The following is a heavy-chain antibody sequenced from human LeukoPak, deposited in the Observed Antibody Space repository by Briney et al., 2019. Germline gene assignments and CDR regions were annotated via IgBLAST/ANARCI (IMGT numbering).Heavy chain of an antibody. CDR1: GFTFSSYA. J-gene: IGHJ6*02. D-gene: IGHD2-2*02. CDR3: ARDQTDIVVVPAAIRYYYYYGMDF. CDR2: ISYDGSNK. Sequence: PGGSLRLSCAASGFTFSSYAMHWVRQAPGKGLEWVGVISYDGSNKYYADSVKGRFTISRDNSKTMLYLQMNSLRAEDTAVYYCARDQTDIVVVPAAIRYYYYYGMDFWGQGTTLTVSS. V-gene: IGHV3-30-3*01.